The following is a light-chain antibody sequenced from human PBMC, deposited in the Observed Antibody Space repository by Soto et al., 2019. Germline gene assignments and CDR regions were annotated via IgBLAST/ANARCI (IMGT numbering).Light chain of an antibody. V-gene: IGLV2-14*01. CDR3: SSYTTTKTLV. Sequence: QSALTQPASVSGSPGQSITISCTGSSSDVGGYNYVSWYQQHPDKAPKLMIYEVSNRPSGVSNRFSGSKSGNTASLTISGLKAEDEADYYCSSYTTTKTLVFGGGTQLTVL. J-gene: IGLJ2*01. CDR2: EVS. CDR1: SSDVGGYNY.